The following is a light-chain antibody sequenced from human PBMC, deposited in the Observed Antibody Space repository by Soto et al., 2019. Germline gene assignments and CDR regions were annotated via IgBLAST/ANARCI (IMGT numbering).Light chain of an antibody. Sequence: EIVLTQSPATLSLPPGERATLSCRASQSVSSYLAWYQQRPGQAPRLLIYDASNRATGIPARLSGSGSGTDFTLTISSLEPEDFAVYYCQQRSNGFTFGPGTKVDIK. CDR1: QSVSSY. CDR2: DAS. V-gene: IGKV3-11*01. J-gene: IGKJ3*01. CDR3: QQRSNGFT.